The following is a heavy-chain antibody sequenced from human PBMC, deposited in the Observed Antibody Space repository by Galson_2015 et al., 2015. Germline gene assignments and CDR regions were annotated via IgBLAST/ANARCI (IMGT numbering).Heavy chain of an antibody. CDR2: ISSSSSYT. V-gene: IGHV3-11*05. CDR3: ARDRSTYYYMDV. J-gene: IGHJ6*03. CDR1: GFTFSDYY. Sequence: SLRLSCAASGFTFSDYYMSWIRQAPGKGLEWVSYISSSSSYTNYADSVKGRFTISRDNAKNSLYLQMNSLRAEDTAVYYCARDRSTYYYMDVWGKGTTVTVSS. D-gene: IGHD2-2*01.